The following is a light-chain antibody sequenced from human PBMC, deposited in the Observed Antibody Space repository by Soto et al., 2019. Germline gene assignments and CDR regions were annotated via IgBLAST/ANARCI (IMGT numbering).Light chain of an antibody. CDR1: SSDVDGYNY. Sequence: QSVLTQPRSVSGSPGQSVTISCTGTSSDVDGYNYVSWYQQHPGKAPKLMIYDVSERPSGVPDRFSGSKSGNTASLTISGLQAEDEAHYYCCSYAGSYTSYVFGTGTKLTVL. CDR2: DVS. J-gene: IGLJ1*01. CDR3: CSYAGSYTSYV. V-gene: IGLV2-11*01.